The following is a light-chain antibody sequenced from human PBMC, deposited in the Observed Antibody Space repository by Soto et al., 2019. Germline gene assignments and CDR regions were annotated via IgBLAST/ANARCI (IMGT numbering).Light chain of an antibody. CDR1: QSVSSD. V-gene: IGKV3-15*01. Sequence: EIVMTQSPATLSVSPWERVTLSCRASQSVSSDLAWYQYKPGQAPRLLIYGASTRATGTPARFSGSGSGTEFSLSISSLQSEDFAVYYCLQYNDWPPKQYTFGQGTKLEIK. CDR3: LQYNDWPPKQYT. J-gene: IGKJ2*01. CDR2: GAS.